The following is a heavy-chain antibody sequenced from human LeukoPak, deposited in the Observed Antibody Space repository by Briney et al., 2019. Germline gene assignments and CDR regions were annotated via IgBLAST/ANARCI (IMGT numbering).Heavy chain of an antibody. V-gene: IGHV4-39*07. CDR3: ARGGRTAYPLYYYMDV. J-gene: IGHJ6*03. CDR1: GGSISSSSYY. CDR2: IYYSGST. Sequence: KPSETLPLTCTVSGGSISSSSYYWGWICQPPGKGLEWIGSIYYSGSTYYNPSLKSRVTISVDTSKNQFSLKLSSVTAADTAVYYCARGGRTAYPLYYYMDVWGKGTTVTVSS. D-gene: IGHD3-16*01.